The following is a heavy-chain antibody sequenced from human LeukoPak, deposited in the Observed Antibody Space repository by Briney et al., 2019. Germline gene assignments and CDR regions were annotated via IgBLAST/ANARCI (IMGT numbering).Heavy chain of an antibody. D-gene: IGHD4-17*01. CDR3: ARDPSGDYAMFDY. J-gene: IGHJ4*02. Sequence: ASVKVSCKASGYTFTSYGISWVRQAPGQGLEWMGWISAYNGNTNYAQKFQGRVTMTRDTSTSTVYMELSSLRSEDTAVYYCARDPSGDYAMFDYWGQGTLVTVSS. V-gene: IGHV1-18*01. CDR2: ISAYNGNT. CDR1: GYTFTSYG.